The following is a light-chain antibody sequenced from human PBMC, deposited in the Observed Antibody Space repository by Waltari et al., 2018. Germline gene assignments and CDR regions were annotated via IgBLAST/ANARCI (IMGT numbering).Light chain of an antibody. CDR3: QQYKEWPPWT. CDR2: GAS. V-gene: IGKV3-15*01. Sequence: EIVMTQSPATLSVYPGERATLSCRASQSVGNDLAWYHQAPGQAPRLLIYGASSRATGVPARFSGSGSGTEFTFTITSLQSGDFGIYFCQQYKEWPPWTFGQGTRVDTK. CDR1: QSVGND. J-gene: IGKJ1*01.